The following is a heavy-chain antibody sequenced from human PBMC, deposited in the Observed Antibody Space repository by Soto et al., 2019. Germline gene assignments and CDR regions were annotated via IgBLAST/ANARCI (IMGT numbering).Heavy chain of an antibody. Sequence: PGGSLRLSCAASGFTFSSYSMNWVRQAPGKGLEWVSSISSSSSYIYYADSVKGRFTISRDNAKNSLYLQMNSLRAEDTAVYYCARLGWRTTVTTQVLRGQYWGQGTLVTVSS. V-gene: IGHV3-21*01. J-gene: IGHJ4*02. CDR2: ISSSSSYI. CDR3: ARLGWRTTVTTQVLRGQY. CDR1: GFTFSSYS. D-gene: IGHD4-17*01.